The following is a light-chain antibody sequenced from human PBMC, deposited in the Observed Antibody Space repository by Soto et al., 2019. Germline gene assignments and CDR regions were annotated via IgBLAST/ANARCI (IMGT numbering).Light chain of an antibody. CDR3: QQYNSYPLT. Sequence: DIQMTQSPSTLSASVGDRVTITCRASQSISSWLAWYQQKPGKAPKLQIYKASSLESGVPSRFSGSGSGTEFTLTISSLQPDDFATYYCQQYNSYPLTFGGGPRWRSN. CDR1: QSISSW. CDR2: KAS. V-gene: IGKV1-5*03. J-gene: IGKJ4*01.